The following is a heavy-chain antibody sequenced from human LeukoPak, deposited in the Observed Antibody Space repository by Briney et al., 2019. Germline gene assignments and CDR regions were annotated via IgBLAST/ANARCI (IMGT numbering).Heavy chain of an antibody. CDR3: ARTTEGYCRGRSCYSYYYYMDV. CDR1: GGSLSSYY. D-gene: IGHD2-15*01. V-gene: IGHV4-59*01. CDR2: IYYSGST. J-gene: IGHJ6*03. Sequence: SETLSLTCTVSGGSLSSYYWSWIRQPPGKGLEWIGYIYYSGSTNYNPSLKSRVTISVDTSKNHFSLKLSSVTAADTAVYYCARTTEGYCRGRSCYSYYYYMDVWGKGTTVTVSS.